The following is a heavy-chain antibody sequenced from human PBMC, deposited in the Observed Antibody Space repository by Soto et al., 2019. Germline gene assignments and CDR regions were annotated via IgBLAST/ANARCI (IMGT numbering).Heavy chain of an antibody. CDR3: ARDVRGLAAVAGLYGMDV. J-gene: IGHJ6*02. CDR1: GFTFSNHW. Sequence: GGSLRLSCAVSGFTFSNHWMHWVRQDPGKGLVWVSRINTDGSSIRYSDSVKGRFTISRDNARNTLYLQMNSLRAEDTAVYYCARDVRGLAAVAGLYGMDVWGQGTTVTVSS. CDR2: INTDGSSI. D-gene: IGHD6-19*01. V-gene: IGHV3-74*01.